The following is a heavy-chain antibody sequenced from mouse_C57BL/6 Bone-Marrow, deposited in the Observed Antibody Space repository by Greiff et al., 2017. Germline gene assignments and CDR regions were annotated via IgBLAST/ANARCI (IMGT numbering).Heavy chain of an antibody. CDR3: ASGITTGVPGYSMDD. CDR1: GYTFTSYW. D-gene: IGHD1-1*01. J-gene: IGHJ4*01. Sequence: QVQLQQPGAELVKPGASVKLSCKASGYTFTSYWMQWVKQRPGQGLEWIGEIDPSDSYTNYNQTFKGKATLTVATSSSTAYKQLSSLTSEDSAVYYGASGITTGVPGYSMDDWGQGTSGTVSS. CDR2: IDPSDSYT. V-gene: IGHV1-50*01.